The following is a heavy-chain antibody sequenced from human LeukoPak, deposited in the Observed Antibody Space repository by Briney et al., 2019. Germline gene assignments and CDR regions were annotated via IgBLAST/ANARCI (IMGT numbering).Heavy chain of an antibody. V-gene: IGHV3-48*03. CDR2: ISSSGSTI. CDR3: ARGAKKGVPMAFDI. D-gene: IGHD3-16*01. J-gene: IGHJ3*02. CDR1: GFTFSSYE. Sequence: PGXXLRLSCAASGFTFSSYEMNWVRQAPGKGLEWVSYISSSGSTIYYADSVKGRFTISRDNAKNSLYLKMNSLRAEDTAVYYCARGAKKGVPMAFDIWGQGTMVTVSS.